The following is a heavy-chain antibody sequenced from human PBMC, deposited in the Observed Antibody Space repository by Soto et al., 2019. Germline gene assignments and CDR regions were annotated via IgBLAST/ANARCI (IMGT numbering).Heavy chain of an antibody. CDR3: ARSNVDTHFDS. CDR2: IWYDGSNK. CDR1: GFTFSSYG. Sequence: QVQLVESGGGVVQPGRSLRLSCAASGFTFSSYGMHWVRQAPGKGLEWVAVIWYDGSNKYYADSVKGRFTISRDNSKNTLYLQMNSLRAEDTAVYYCARSNVDTHFDSWGQGTLVTVSS. V-gene: IGHV3-33*01. J-gene: IGHJ4*02. D-gene: IGHD1-1*01.